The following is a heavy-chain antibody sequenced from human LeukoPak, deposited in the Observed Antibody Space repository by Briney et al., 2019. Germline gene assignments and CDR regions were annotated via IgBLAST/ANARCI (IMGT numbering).Heavy chain of an antibody. V-gene: IGHV3-21*01. Sequence: GGSLRLSCAASGFTFCSYSMNWVRQAPGKGLEWVSSISSSSSYIYYADSVKGRFTISRDNAKNSLYLQMNSLRAEDTAVYYCARDRGYGSGSYYKHYDYWGQGTLVTVSS. CDR1: GFTFCSYS. J-gene: IGHJ4*02. D-gene: IGHD3-10*01. CDR2: ISSSSSYI. CDR3: ARDRGYGSGSYYKHYDY.